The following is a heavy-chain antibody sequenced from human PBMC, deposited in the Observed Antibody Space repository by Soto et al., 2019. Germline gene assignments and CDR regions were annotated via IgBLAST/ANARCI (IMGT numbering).Heavy chain of an antibody. CDR2: INPNSGGT. Sequence: ASVRVSCQASGYTFTGYYMHWVRPAPGQGLEWMGWINPNSGGTNYAQKFQGWVTMTRDTSISTAYMELSRLRSDDTAVYYCARTVRGSSGYFAFEIWGQGTMVTVSS. CDR1: GYTFTGYY. V-gene: IGHV1-2*04. CDR3: ARTVRGSSGYFAFEI. J-gene: IGHJ3*02. D-gene: IGHD6-13*01.